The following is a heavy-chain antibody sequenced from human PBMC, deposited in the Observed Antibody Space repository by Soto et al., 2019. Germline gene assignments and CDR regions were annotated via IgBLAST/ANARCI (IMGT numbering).Heavy chain of an antibody. CDR3: DTGGWWPSV. D-gene: IGHD2-15*01. J-gene: IGHJ6*02. Sequence: EVQLVESGGGLVKHGGSLRLSCAASGFTFSDAWMTWVRQAPGKGLEWVGRIKRRSDGGTTDYAAPVKGRFTISREDSKSTRDLQMNSLETEDTDVYYCDTGGWWPSVWGRGTTGTVSS. CDR1: GFTFSDAW. V-gene: IGHV3-15*01. CDR2: IKRRSDGGTT.